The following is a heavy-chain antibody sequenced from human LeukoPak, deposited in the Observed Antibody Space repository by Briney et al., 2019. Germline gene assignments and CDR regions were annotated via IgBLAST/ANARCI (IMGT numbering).Heavy chain of an antibody. CDR3: ASLYGSGSYLNY. CDR2: ISAYNGNT. Sequence: ASVKVSCKASGYTFTSYGISWVRQAPGQGLEWMGWISAYNGNTNYAQKLQGRVTMTTGTSTSTAYMELRSLRSDDTAVYHCASLYGSGSYLNYWGQGTLVTVSS. J-gene: IGHJ4*02. V-gene: IGHV1-18*01. D-gene: IGHD3-10*01. CDR1: GYTFTSYG.